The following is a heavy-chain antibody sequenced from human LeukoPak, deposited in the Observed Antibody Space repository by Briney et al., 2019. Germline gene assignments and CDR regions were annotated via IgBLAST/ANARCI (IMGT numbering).Heavy chain of an antibody. D-gene: IGHD6-13*01. V-gene: IGHV4-39*02. CDR1: GGSISSSSFY. CDR3: AREAVGQQLDPFDY. CDR2: IYYTGST. Sequence: SETLSLTCTVSGGSISSSSFYWGWIRQSPGKGLEWIGNIYYTGSTAYNPSLRSRVTIFVDKSKNQISLKLSSVTAADTAVYYCAREAVGQQLDPFDYWGQGTLVTVSS. J-gene: IGHJ4*02.